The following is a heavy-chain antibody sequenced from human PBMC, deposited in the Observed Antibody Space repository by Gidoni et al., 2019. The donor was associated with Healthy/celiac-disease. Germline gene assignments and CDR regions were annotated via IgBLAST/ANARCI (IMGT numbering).Heavy chain of an antibody. V-gene: IGHV4-34*01. CDR3: ARYAEMATISPFGY. CDR2: INHSGST. CDR1: GGSFSGYY. Sequence: QVQLQQWGAGLLKPSETLSLTCAVYGGSFSGYYWSWIRQPPGKGLEWIGEINHSGSTNYNPSLKSRVTISVDTSKNQFSLKLSSVTAADTAVYYCARYAEMATISPFGYWGQGTLVTVSS. J-gene: IGHJ4*02. D-gene: IGHD5-12*01.